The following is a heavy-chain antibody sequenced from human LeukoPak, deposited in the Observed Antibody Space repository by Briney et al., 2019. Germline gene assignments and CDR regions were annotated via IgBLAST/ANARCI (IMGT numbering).Heavy chain of an antibody. D-gene: IGHD3-22*01. J-gene: IGHJ4*02. CDR2: ISYSGIT. CDR1: GASITSGDHY. Sequence: TSETLSLTCGVSGASITSGDHYWSWLRLAPGKGPEWMGYISYSGITYYIPSLNSRLTMSVDTSKNEISLRLTSVTATDTAVYYCARVSSGFHLESFDHWGQGILVTVSS. V-gene: IGHV4-30-4*08. CDR3: ARVSSGFHLESFDH.